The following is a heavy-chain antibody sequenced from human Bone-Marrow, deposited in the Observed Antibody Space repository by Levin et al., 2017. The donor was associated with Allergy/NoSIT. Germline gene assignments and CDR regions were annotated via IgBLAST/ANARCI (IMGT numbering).Heavy chain of an antibody. CDR2: INTNTGNP. CDR3: ARDRSGAHQDYDILTGHDY. J-gene: IGHJ4*02. V-gene: IGHV7-4-1*02. D-gene: IGHD3-9*01. Sequence: RGESLKISCKASGYTFTSYAMNWVRQAPGQGLEWMGWINTNTGNPTYAQGFTGRFVFSLDTSVSTAYLQISSLKAEDTAVYYCARDRSGAHQDYDILTGHDYWGQGTLVTVSS. CDR1: GYTFTSYA.